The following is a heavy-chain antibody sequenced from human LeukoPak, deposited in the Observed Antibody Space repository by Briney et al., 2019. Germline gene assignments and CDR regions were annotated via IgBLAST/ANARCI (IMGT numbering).Heavy chain of an antibody. CDR1: GFTFSSYW. Sequence: QPGGSLRLSCAASGFTFSSYWMHWVRQAPGKGLVWVSRINSDGSSTSYADSVKGRFTISRDNAKNTLYLQMNSLRAGDTAEYYCARYCITSSCSSYSYYGMDVWGQGTTVTVSS. D-gene: IGHD1-14*01. J-gene: IGHJ6*02. V-gene: IGHV3-74*01. CDR2: INSDGSST. CDR3: ARYCITSSCSSYSYYGMDV.